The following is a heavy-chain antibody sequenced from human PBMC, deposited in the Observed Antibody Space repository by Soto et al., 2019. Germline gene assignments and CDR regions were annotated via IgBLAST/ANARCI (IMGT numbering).Heavy chain of an antibody. CDR1: GGSFSGYY. Sequence: PSETLSLTCAVYGGSFSGYYWSWIRQPPGKGLEWIGEINHSGSTNYNPSIKSRVTISVDTSKNQFSLKLSSVTAADTAVYYCARVTFGGVIRYWGQGTLVTVS. J-gene: IGHJ4*02. CDR3: ARVTFGGVIRY. V-gene: IGHV4-34*01. CDR2: INHSGST. D-gene: IGHD3-16*01.